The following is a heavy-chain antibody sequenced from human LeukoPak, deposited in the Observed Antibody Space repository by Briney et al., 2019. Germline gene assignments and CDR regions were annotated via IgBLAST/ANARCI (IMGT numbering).Heavy chain of an antibody. V-gene: IGHV3-48*01. Sequence: PGGSLRLSCAASGFTFSSYSMNWVRQAPGKGLAWVSYISSSSSTIYYADSVKGGFTISRDNAKNSLHLQMNSLRAEDTAVYYCARRAWFGELPQDWSDAFDIWGQGTMVTVSS. CDR3: ARRAWFGELPQDWSDAFDI. CDR2: ISSSSSTI. J-gene: IGHJ3*02. D-gene: IGHD3-10*01. CDR1: GFTFSSYS.